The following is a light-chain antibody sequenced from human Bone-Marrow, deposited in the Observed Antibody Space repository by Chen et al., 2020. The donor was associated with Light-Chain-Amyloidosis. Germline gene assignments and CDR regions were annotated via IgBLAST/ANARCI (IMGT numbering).Light chain of an antibody. CDR1: QTISSNY. CDR2: CSS. V-gene: IGKV3-20*01. CDR3: QQYGTSTLT. J-gene: IGKJ4*01. Sequence: EIVLTQSPGTLSLSPGEVANLSCRASQTISSNYLTWYQQKFGQAPRLLIYCSSSRATGIPDRFTGSGSGTDFTLTINRLEPEDFAMYYCQQYGTSTLTFGGGPRWRSN.